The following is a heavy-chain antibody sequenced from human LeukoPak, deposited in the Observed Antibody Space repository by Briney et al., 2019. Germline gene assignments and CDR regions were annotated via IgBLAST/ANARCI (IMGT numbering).Heavy chain of an antibody. V-gene: IGHV3-30*04. Sequence: PGGSLRLSCAASGCIFSDHAMHWVRQAPGKGLELLAYLLHDGTTAYYANSVKGRLTISRDNSKNTLFLQLSSLRTEDTAVYYCAREGQRLRVDYWGQGTLVTVSS. CDR2: LLHDGTTA. J-gene: IGHJ4*02. CDR3: AREGQRLRVDY. D-gene: IGHD4-17*01. CDR1: GCIFSDHA.